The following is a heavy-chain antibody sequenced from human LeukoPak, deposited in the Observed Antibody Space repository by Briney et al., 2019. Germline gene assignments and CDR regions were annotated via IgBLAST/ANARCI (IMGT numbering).Heavy chain of an antibody. CDR2: IYNSGNT. D-gene: IGHD3-22*01. J-gene: IGHJ4*02. CDR3: ARGSFDSSGYYVFDY. Sequence: SETLSLTCSVSGASISTNYWSRIRQPAGKGLEWIGRIYNSGNTNYSPSLESRVTMSADTSKNHFSLRLTSVTAADTAVYYCARGSFDSSGYYVFDYWGQGRLVTVSS. CDR1: GASISTNY. V-gene: IGHV4-4*07.